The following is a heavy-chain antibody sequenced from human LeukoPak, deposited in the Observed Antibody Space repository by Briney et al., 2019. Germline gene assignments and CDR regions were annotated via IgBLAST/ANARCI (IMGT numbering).Heavy chain of an antibody. CDR3: ARLSMVRGVLDY. D-gene: IGHD3-10*01. V-gene: IGHV1-69*05. J-gene: IGHJ4*02. CDR1: GGTFSSYA. CDR2: IIPIFGTA. Sequence: SVRVSCKASGGTFSSYAISWVRQAPGQGLEWMGRIIPIFGTASYAQKFQGRVTITTDESTSTAYMELSSLRSEDTAVYYCARLSMVRGVLDYWGQGTLVTVSS.